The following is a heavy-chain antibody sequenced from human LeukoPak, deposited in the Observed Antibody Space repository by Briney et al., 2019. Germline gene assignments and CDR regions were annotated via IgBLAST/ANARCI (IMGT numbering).Heavy chain of an antibody. CDR2: IAYDGSNE. Sequence: GMSLRLSCAASGFTFRNYAMHWVRQAPGKGLEWVSLIAYDGSNEYCADSVKGRFSISRDNSRNTLFLQVNSLRPEDTAVYYCVRGSGKYDSTQFDPWGQGTLVTVSS. CDR1: GFTFRNYA. CDR3: VRGSGKYDSTQFDP. J-gene: IGHJ5*02. D-gene: IGHD3-22*01. V-gene: IGHV3-30*04.